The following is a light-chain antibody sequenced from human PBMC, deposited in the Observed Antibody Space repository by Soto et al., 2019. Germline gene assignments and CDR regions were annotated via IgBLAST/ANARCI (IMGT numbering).Light chain of an antibody. CDR3: QQYNDWPRT. CDR2: GAS. J-gene: IGKJ2*01. V-gene: IGKV3-15*01. Sequence: EIVMTQSPATLSVSPEESAILSCRASQSISTNLAWFQQKPGQAPRLLIYGASTRATGIPARFSGSGSGTQFTFTISSLQSEDFAVYYCQQYNDWPRTFGQWTKVEIK. CDR1: QSISTN.